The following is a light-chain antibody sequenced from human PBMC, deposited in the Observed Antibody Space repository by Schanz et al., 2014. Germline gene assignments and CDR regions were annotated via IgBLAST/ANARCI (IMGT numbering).Light chain of an antibody. CDR2: EGS. CDR1: SSDVGSYNL. Sequence: QSALTQPASVSGSPGQSITISCTGTSSDVGSYNLVSWYQQHPGKAPKLMIYEGSKRPSGVSNRFSGSKSGNTASLTISGLQAEDEGDYYCSSYTSSSTYVFGTGTKLTVL. V-gene: IGLV2-14*02. J-gene: IGLJ1*01. CDR3: SSYTSSSTYV.